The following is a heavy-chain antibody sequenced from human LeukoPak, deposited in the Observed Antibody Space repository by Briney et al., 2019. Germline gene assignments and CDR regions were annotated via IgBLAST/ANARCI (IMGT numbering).Heavy chain of an antibody. Sequence: SETLSLTCTVSGGSIRSSSFYWGWIRQPPGKGLEWIGNIDSSGKTYSNSSLNSRVTISIDTSKNQFSLRLNSVTAADTAVYYCARDEVLFYAFDTWGQGIVVTVSS. J-gene: IGHJ3*02. CDR1: GGSIRSSSFY. CDR3: ARDEVLFYAFDT. V-gene: IGHV4-39*07. D-gene: IGHD2-21*01. CDR2: IDSSGKT.